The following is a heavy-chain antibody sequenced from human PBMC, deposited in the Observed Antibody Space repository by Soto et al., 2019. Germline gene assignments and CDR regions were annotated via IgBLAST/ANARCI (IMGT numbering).Heavy chain of an antibody. J-gene: IGHJ4*02. D-gene: IGHD3-10*01. V-gene: IGHV4-4*02. Sequence: SETLSLTCAVSGASITSSNWWTWVRQPPGKGLEWIGEIYHDGNPNYNPSLQSRLTLSVDKSKNQFSLNLTSVTAADTAMYYCARGSYYGTGSYFEYFLNYWGQGTLVTVSS. CDR3: ARGSYYGTGSYFEYFLNY. CDR1: GASITSSNW. CDR2: IYHDGNP.